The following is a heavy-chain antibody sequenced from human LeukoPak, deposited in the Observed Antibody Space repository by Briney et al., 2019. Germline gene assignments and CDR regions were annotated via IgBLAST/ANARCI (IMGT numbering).Heavy chain of an antibody. Sequence: SETLSLTCSVSGDSIINYYWSWIRQPAGKGLDWLGRIYSTGTNDYNPSVKRRLTMSVDISKRQISLKLTSATAADTAVYYCTREAMQQFPPYYYYYMDVWGKGTAVTVSS. CDR3: TREAMQQFPPYYYYYMDV. J-gene: IGHJ6*03. CDR2: IYSTGTN. CDR1: GDSIINYY. D-gene: IGHD6-13*01. V-gene: IGHV4-4*07.